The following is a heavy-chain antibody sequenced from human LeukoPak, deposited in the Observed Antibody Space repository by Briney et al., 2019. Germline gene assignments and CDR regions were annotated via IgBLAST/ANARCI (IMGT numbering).Heavy chain of an antibody. J-gene: IGHJ4*02. CDR3: ARRAYYYDSSGSLEDY. Sequence: GASVKVSCKASGGTFSSYAMSWVRQAPGQGLEWMGGIIPIFSTANYAQKFQGRVTMTRNTSISTAYMELSSLRSEDTAVYYCARRAYYYDSSGSLEDYWGQGTLVTVSS. D-gene: IGHD3-22*01. CDR2: IIPIFSTA. V-gene: IGHV1-69*05. CDR1: GGTFSSYA.